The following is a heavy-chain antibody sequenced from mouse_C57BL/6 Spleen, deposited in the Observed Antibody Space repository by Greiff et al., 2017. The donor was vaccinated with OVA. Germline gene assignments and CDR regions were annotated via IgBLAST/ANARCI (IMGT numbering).Heavy chain of an antibody. CDR1: GYSITSGYY. D-gene: IGHD4-1*01. CDR3: ARDLNWSWFAY. V-gene: IGHV3-6*01. CDR2: ISYDGSN. Sequence: ESGPGLVKPSQSLSLTCSVPGYSITSGYYWNWIRQFPGNKLEWMGYISYDGSNNYNPFLRNRISITRDTSKNQFFLKLNSVTTEDTATYYCARDLNWSWFAYWGQGTLVTVSA. J-gene: IGHJ3*01.